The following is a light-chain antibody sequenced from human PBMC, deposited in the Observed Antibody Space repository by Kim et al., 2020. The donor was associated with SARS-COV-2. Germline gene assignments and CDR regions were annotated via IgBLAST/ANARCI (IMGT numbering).Light chain of an antibody. CDR3: SSYTSSSTWV. CDR1: SSDVGGYNY. CDR2: DVS. Sequence: QSALTQPASVSGSPGQSITISCTGTSSDVGGYNYVSWYQQHPGKAPKLMIYDVSKRPSGVSNRFSGSKSGNTASLTISGLQAEDEAEYYCSSYTSSSTWVFGGGTKVTVL. J-gene: IGLJ3*02. V-gene: IGLV2-14*01.